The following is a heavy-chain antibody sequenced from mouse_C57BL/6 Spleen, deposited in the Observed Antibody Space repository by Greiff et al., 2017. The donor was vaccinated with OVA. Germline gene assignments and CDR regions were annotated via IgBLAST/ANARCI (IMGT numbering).Heavy chain of an antibody. CDR3: ARGGLNYGILYAMDY. J-gene: IGHJ4*01. CDR2: IHPNSGST. CDR1: GYTFTSYW. Sequence: QVQLQQPGAELVKPGASVKLSCKASGYTFTSYWMHWVKQRPGQGLEWIGMIHPNSGSTNYNEKFKSKATLTVDKSSSTAYMQLSSLTSEDSAVYYCARGGLNYGILYAMDYWGQGTSVTVSS. D-gene: IGHD2-1*01. V-gene: IGHV1-64*01.